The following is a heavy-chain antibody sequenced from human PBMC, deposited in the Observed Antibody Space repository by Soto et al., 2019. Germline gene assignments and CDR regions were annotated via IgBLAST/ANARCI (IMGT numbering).Heavy chain of an antibody. D-gene: IGHD2-2*01. CDR1: GFTFSSYS. CDR3: ARDGKYCSSTSCYLGGYYYYYGMDV. CDR2: ISSSSSYI. J-gene: IGHJ6*02. V-gene: IGHV3-21*01. Sequence: PGGSLSLSCAASGFTFSSYSMNWVRQAPGKGLECVSSISSSSSYIYYADSVKGRFTISRDNAKNSLYLQMNSLRAEDTAVYYCARDGKYCSSTSCYLGGYYYYYGMDVWGQGTTVTVYS.